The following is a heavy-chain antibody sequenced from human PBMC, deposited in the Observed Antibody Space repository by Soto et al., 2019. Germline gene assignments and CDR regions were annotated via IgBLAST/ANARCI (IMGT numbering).Heavy chain of an antibody. CDR1: GGYIISHS. J-gene: IGHJ4*02. D-gene: IGHD5-18*01. CDR2: SYGSGST. V-gene: IGHV4-59*11. CDR3: ARGSRGYSYGYYYFDY. Sequence: TYTVSGGYIISHSWSWIRHPTGKGLEWIGYSYGSGSTNYNPSLKSRVTITVDTSKNQFALKLSSVTAADTAVYYCARGSRGYSYGYYYFDYWGQGILGTV.